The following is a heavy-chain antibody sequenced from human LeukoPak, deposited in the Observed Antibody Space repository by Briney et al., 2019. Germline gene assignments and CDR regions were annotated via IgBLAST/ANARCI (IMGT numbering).Heavy chain of an antibody. J-gene: IGHJ5*02. Sequence: ASVKVSCKASGYTFTGYCMHWVRQAPGQGLEWMGWINPNSGGTNYAQKFQGRVTMTRDTSISTAYMELSRLRSDDTAVYYCARARAYGSGNWFDPWGQGTLVTVSS. CDR2: INPNSGGT. CDR1: GYTFTGYC. CDR3: ARARAYGSGNWFDP. V-gene: IGHV1-2*02. D-gene: IGHD3-10*01.